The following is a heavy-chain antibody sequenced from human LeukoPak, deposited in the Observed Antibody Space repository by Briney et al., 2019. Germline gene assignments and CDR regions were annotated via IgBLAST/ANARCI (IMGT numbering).Heavy chain of an antibody. J-gene: IGHJ4*02. CDR1: GGSFSGYY. CDR3: ARVREEANSGYPDY. Sequence: PSETLSLTCAVYGGSFSGYYWSWIRQPPGKGLEWIGEINHSGSTNYNPSLKSRVTISVDTSKNQFSLKLSSVTAADTAVYYCARVREEANSGYPDYWGQGTLVTV. V-gene: IGHV4-34*01. CDR2: INHSGST. D-gene: IGHD3-22*01.